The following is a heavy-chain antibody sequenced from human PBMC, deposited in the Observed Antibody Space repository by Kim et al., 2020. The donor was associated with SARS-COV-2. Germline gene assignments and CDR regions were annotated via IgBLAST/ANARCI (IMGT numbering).Heavy chain of an antibody. CDR1: GFTFSSYA. Sequence: GGSLRLSCAASGFTFSSYAMHWVRQAPGKGLEWVAVISYDGSNKYYADSVKGRFTISRDNSKNTLYLQMNSLRAEDTAVYYCARDASEVVVVVAAVFVRGPPGDYWGQGTLVTVSS. V-gene: IGHV3-30*04. CDR3: ARDASEVVVVVAAVFVRGPPGDY. J-gene: IGHJ4*02. D-gene: IGHD2-15*01. CDR2: ISYDGSNK.